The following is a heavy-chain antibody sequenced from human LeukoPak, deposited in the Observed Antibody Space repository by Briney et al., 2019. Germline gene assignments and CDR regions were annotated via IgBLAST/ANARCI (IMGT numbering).Heavy chain of an antibody. CDR2: MYNGGSA. Sequence: SETLSLTCTVSGGSISTYYWSWIRQPPGKGLERIGYMYNGGSANYNPSLKSRVTISVDTSKNQFSLKLSSVTAADTAVYYCAREGSSGPLDYWGQGTLVTVSS. V-gene: IGHV4-59*01. CDR1: GGSISTYY. J-gene: IGHJ4*02. D-gene: IGHD6-19*01. CDR3: AREGSSGPLDY.